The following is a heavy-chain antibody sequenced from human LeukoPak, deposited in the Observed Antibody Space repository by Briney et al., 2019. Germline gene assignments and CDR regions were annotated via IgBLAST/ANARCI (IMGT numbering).Heavy chain of an antibody. CDR2: IYSSGST. Sequence: SETLSLTRTVSGGSISGYYWSWIRQPAGKGLEWIGRIYSSGSTNYNPSLKSRVTMSVDTSKNQSSLKLSSVTAADTAVYYCARNYGGAYYLDYWGQGTLVTASS. V-gene: IGHV4-4*07. D-gene: IGHD4/OR15-4a*01. CDR3: ARNYGGAYYLDY. J-gene: IGHJ4*02. CDR1: GGSISGYY.